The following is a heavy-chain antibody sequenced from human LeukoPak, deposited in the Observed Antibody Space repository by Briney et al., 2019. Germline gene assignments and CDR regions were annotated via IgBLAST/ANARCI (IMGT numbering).Heavy chain of an antibody. J-gene: IGHJ2*01. CDR1: GGPFSGYY. D-gene: IGHD1-1*01. CDR2: VTRNGDI. Sequence: SETLSLTCAVCGGPFSGYYWSWIRQPPGKGLEWIGEVTRNGDINYNPSLKSRVTLSLEASQNKFSLTVNSVSAADTAVYYCARLSLMNPQLAYWYFDVWGRGTLVTVSS. CDR3: ARLSLMNPQLAYWYFDV. V-gene: IGHV4-34*01.